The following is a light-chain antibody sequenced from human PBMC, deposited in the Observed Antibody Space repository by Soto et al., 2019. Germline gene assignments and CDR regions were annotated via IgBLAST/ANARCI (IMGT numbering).Light chain of an antibody. J-gene: IGKJ2*02. CDR1: QGFSNS. CDR2: AAS. CDR3: QQPDSYPCT. Sequence: DIQLTQSPSFLSASVGDRVTITCRASQGFSNSLAWYQQKPGKAPKLLIYAASTLQSGVPSRFSGSGSATEFTLTISSLQPEDFATYYCQQPDSYPCTVGQETKLEIK. V-gene: IGKV1-9*01.